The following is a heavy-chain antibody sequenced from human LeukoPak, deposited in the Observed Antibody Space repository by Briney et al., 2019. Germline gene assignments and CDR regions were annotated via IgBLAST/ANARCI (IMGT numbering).Heavy chain of an antibody. CDR1: GGSISSYY. CDR2: IYYSGST. V-gene: IGHV4-59*12. J-gene: IGHJ4*02. Sequence: SETLSLTCTVSGGSISSYYWSWIRQPPGKGLEWIGYIYYSGSTNYNPSLKSRVTISVDTSKNQFSLKLSSVTAADTAVYYCARDLDGFEYWGQGTLVTVSS. CDR3: ARDLDGFEY.